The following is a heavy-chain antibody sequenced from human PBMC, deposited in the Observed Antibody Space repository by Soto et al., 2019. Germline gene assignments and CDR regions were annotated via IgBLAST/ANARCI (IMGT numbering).Heavy chain of an antibody. CDR1: GGSISSYY. J-gene: IGHJ4*02. CDR2: IYYSGST. Sequence: SETLSLTCTVSGGSISSYYGSWIRQPPGKGLEWIGYIYYSGSTNYNPSLKSRVTISVDTSKNQFSLKLSSVTAADTAVYYCARRYGASFDYWGQGTLVTVSS. V-gene: IGHV4-59*01. CDR3: ARRYGASFDY. D-gene: IGHD4-17*01.